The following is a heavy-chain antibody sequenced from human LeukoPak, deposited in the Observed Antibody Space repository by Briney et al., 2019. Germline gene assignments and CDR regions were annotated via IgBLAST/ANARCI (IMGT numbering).Heavy chain of an antibody. J-gene: IGHJ4*02. Sequence: SETLSLTCTVSGYSISSGYYWGWIRQPPGKGLEWIGSIYHSGSTYYNPSLKSRVTISVDTSKNQFSLKLSSVTAADTAVYYCARDRGPGSTSREYYFDYWGQGTLVTVSS. V-gene: IGHV4-38-2*02. CDR2: IYHSGST. CDR3: ARDRGPGSTSREYYFDY. D-gene: IGHD2-2*01. CDR1: GYSISSGYY.